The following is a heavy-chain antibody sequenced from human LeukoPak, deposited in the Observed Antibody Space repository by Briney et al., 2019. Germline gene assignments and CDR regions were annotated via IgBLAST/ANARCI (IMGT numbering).Heavy chain of an antibody. Sequence: ASVKVSCKASGGTFSNNPISWVRQAPGQGLEWMGEIIPIFGTATYAQKFQGRVTMTEDTSTDTAYMELSSLRSEDTAVYYCATGLRYTLGYYYMDVWGKGTTVTISS. V-gene: IGHV1-69*06. J-gene: IGHJ6*03. CDR1: GGTFSNNP. D-gene: IGHD3-9*01. CDR3: ATGLRYTLGYYYMDV. CDR2: IIPIFGTA.